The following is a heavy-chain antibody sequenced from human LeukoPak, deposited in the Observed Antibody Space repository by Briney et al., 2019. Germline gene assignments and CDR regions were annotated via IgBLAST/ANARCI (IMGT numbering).Heavy chain of an antibody. D-gene: IGHD3-3*01. CDR3: ARHFSEWLLFGRWGYYFDY. J-gene: IGHJ4*02. CDR1: GGSISSSSYY. CDR2: IYYSGST. Sequence: SETLSLTCTVSGGSISSSSYYWGWIRQPPGKGLEWIGSIYYSGSTYYNPSLKSRVTISVDTSKNQFSLKLSSVTTADTAVYYCARHFSEWLLFGRWGYYFDYWGQGTLVTVSS. V-gene: IGHV4-39*01.